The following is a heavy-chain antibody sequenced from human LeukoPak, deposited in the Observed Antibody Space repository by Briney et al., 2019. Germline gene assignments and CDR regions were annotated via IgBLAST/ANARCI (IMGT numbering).Heavy chain of an antibody. CDR1: GYTFTVYY. Sequence: GASVKVSCKASGYTFTVYYMHWVRQAPGQGLEWMGRINPNSGGTNYAQKFQGRVTMTRDTSISKAYMELSRLRSDDTAVYYCARPRGRITIFGVVITQNWFDPWGQGTLVTVSS. D-gene: IGHD3-3*01. CDR3: ARPRGRITIFGVVITQNWFDP. J-gene: IGHJ5*02. CDR2: INPNSGGT. V-gene: IGHV1-2*06.